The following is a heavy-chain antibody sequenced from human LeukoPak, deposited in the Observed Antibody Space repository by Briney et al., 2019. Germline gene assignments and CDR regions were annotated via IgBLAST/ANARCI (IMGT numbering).Heavy chain of an antibody. J-gene: IGHJ4*02. V-gene: IGHV4-59*08. D-gene: IGHD2-2*01. CDR2: IYHSGST. CDR3: ARAPRAYCSTTDSCFQDY. Sequence: SETLSLTCTVSGDITHYWGWIRQPPGQGLEWIGEIYHSGSTKYNPSLKSQVTISVDTSKNLFSLSLNSVTAADTAVYYCARAPRAYCSTTDSCFQDYWGQGILVTVSS. CDR1: GDITHY.